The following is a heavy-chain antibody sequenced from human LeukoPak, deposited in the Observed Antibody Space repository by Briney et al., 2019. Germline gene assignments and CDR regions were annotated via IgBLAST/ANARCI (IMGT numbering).Heavy chain of an antibody. Sequence: NPSETLSLTCTVSGDSISCYYWSWIRQPAGKGLEWIGRIYASGSTNYNPSLKSRVTMSLDTSKNQFSLNLSSVTAADTAVYYCARKALPGNWFDPWGQGTLVTVSS. CDR2: IYASGST. V-gene: IGHV4-4*07. CDR1: GDSISCYY. CDR3: ARKALPGNWFDP. J-gene: IGHJ5*02.